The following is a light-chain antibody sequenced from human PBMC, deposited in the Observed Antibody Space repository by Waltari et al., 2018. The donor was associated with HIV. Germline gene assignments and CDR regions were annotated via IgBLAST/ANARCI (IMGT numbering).Light chain of an antibody. V-gene: IGLV4-69*01. CDR1: SGHLNYV. CDR2: LNSDGRH. Sequence: QVVFTPPPSASASLGASVKPTFPLRSGHLNYVLACHPQQPPKGPRFLMKLNSDGRHSKGDGIPDRFSGSSSGAERYLTISSLQSEDEADYFCQTWGTGIQVFGGGTRLTVL. CDR3: QTWGTGIQV. J-gene: IGLJ2*01.